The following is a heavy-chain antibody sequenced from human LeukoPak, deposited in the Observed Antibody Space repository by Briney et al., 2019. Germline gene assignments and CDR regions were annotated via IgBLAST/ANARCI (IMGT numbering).Heavy chain of an antibody. CDR2: VNPNSGGT. CDR3: ATNQYGDYTLGDY. V-gene: IGHV1-2*02. J-gene: IGHJ4*02. CDR1: GYDFTGYS. D-gene: IGHD4-17*01. Sequence: ASVKVSCKTSGYDFTGYSIYWVRQAPGQGLEWMGWVNPNSGGTNSAQKFQGRVTMTRDTSISTAYMELSSLRSDDTAVYYCATNQYGDYTLGDYWGQGTLVSVSS.